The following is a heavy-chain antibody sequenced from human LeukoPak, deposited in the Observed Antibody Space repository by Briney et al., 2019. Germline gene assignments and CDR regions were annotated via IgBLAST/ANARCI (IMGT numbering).Heavy chain of an antibody. Sequence: SETLSLTCAVYGGSFSGYYWSWIRQPPGKGLEWIGEINHSGSTNYNPSLKSRVTISVDTSKNQFSLKLSSVTAADTAVYYCARGDGWVGKLWGQGTLVTVSS. CDR3: ARGDGWVGKL. D-gene: IGHD3-10*01. CDR1: GGSFSGYY. V-gene: IGHV4-34*01. J-gene: IGHJ4*02. CDR2: INHSGST.